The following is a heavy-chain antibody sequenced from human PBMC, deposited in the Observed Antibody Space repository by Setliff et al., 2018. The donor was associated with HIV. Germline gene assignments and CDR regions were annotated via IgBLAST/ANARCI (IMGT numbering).Heavy chain of an antibody. CDR3: TTGVDY. CDR1: GFPFSGSA. CDR2: IKRKTDGGTT. J-gene: IGHJ4*02. V-gene: IGHV3-15*01. Sequence: PGGSLRLSCAASGFPFSGSAIHWVRRASGKGLEWVGRIKRKTDGGTTDYAAPVTGRFTISRDDSKDTLYLQMNSLKTEDTAVYYCTTGVDYWGQGTLVTVSS.